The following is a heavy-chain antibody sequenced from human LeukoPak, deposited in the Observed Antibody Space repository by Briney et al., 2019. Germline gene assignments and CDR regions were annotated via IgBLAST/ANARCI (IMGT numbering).Heavy chain of an antibody. CDR1: GGSFSGYY. J-gene: IGHJ4*02. Sequence: SETLSLTCAVYGGSFSGYYWSWIRQPPGKGLEWIGEINHSGSTNYNPSLKSRVIISVDTSKNQFSLKLSSVTAADTAVYYCARGTVVEEDYWGQGTLVTVSS. CDR3: ARGTVVEEDY. V-gene: IGHV4-34*01. D-gene: IGHD4-23*01. CDR2: INHSGST.